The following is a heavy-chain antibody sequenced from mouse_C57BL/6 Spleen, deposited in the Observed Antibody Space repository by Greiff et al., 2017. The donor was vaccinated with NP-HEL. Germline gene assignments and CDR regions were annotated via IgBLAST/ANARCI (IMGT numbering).Heavy chain of an antibody. CDR1: GYTFTSYW. Sequence: QVQLQQPGAELVKPGASVKLSCKASGYTFTSYWMHWVKQRPGQGLEWIGMIHPNSGSTNYNEKFKSEATLTVDKSSSTAYMQLSSLTSEDSAVYYCARRVLYYDYDGGYFDYWGQGTTLTVSS. CDR2: IHPNSGST. J-gene: IGHJ2*01. D-gene: IGHD2-4*01. V-gene: IGHV1-64*01. CDR3: ARRVLYYDYDGGYFDY.